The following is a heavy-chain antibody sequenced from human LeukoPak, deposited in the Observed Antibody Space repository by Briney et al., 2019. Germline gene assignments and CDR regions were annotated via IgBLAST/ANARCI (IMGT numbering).Heavy chain of an antibody. CDR2: ISSSSSYI. D-gene: IGHD1-14*01. J-gene: IGHJ6*02. V-gene: IGHV3-21*04. Sequence: GGSLRLSCAASGFTFSSYSMNWVRQAPGKGLEWVSSISSSSSYIYYADSVKGRFTISRDNAKNSLYLQMNRLRVEDTAFYYCTKERQKPTRGRDYYGMDVWGQGTTVTVSS. CDR3: TKERQKPTRGRDYYGMDV. CDR1: GFTFSSYS.